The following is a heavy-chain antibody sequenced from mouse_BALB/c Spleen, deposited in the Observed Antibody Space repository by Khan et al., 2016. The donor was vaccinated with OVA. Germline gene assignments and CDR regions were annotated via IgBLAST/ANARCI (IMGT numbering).Heavy chain of an antibody. J-gene: IGHJ1*01. CDR2: ISSGATYT. CDR1: GFPFSSYA. Sequence: EVELVESGGGLVKPGGSLKLSCAASGFPFSSYAMSWVRQTPEKRLECVATISSGATYTYYPDSVKGRFTISRDNAKNTLYLQLSSLRSEDTAMYYCARPPITTVVATSYWFFDVWGAGTTGTVST. D-gene: IGHD1-1*01. CDR3: ARPPITTVVATSYWFFDV. V-gene: IGHV5-9-3*01.